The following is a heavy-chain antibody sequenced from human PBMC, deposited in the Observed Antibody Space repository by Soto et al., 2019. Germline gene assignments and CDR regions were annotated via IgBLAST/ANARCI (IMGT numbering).Heavy chain of an antibody. Sequence: QVQLVESGGGVVQPGRSLRLSCAASGFTFSSYGMHWVRQAPGKGLEWVAGIWYDGSNKYYVDSVKGRFTISRDNSKNTLDLQMNGLRAEDTAVYYCARDGAAYGSGSYTVDPWGQGTLVTVSS. D-gene: IGHD3-10*01. CDR1: GFTFSSYG. V-gene: IGHV3-33*01. J-gene: IGHJ5*02. CDR3: ARDGAAYGSGSYTVDP. CDR2: IWYDGSNK.